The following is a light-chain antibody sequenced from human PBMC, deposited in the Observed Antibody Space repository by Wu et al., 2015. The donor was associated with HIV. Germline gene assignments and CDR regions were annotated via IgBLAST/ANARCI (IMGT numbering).Light chain of an antibody. V-gene: IGKV3D-15*01. J-gene: IGKJ1*01. CDR3: QQYNNWPSPPWT. CDR2: GAS. CDR1: QNIKSN. Sequence: EIVLTQSPGTLSLSPGERATLSCRASQNIKSNYIAWYQQKPGQAPRLLISGASSRATGIPDRFSGSGSGTEFTLTISSMQSEDFAVYYCQQYNNWPSPPWTFGQGTKVEIK.